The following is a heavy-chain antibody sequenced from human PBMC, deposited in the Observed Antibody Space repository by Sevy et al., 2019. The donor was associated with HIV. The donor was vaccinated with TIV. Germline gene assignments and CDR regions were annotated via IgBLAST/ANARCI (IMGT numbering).Heavy chain of an antibody. D-gene: IGHD3-3*01. Sequence: GGSLRLSCTTSGFIFGDYPMSWVRQAPGKGLEWVGFIRSKEYGGTTDYAASVKGRFIISRDVSKSIAYLQMNSLKTEDTGVYYCSRSPYDFWSGYFPFDYWGQGTLVTVSS. V-gene: IGHV3-49*02. CDR3: SRSPYDFWSGYFPFDY. J-gene: IGHJ4*02. CDR2: IRSKEYGGTT. CDR1: GFIFGDYP.